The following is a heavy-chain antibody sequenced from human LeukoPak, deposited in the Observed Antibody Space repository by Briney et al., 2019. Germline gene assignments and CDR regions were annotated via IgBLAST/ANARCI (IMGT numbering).Heavy chain of an antibody. Sequence: ASVKVSCKASGYTFTSYGISWVRQAPGQGLEWMGWISAYNGNTNYAQKLQGRVTMTTDTSTSTAYMELRSLRSDDTAVYYCARDFPASGYDSGYDYWGQGTLVTVSS. CDR1: GYTFTSYG. CDR3: ARDFPASGYDSGYDY. J-gene: IGHJ4*02. V-gene: IGHV1-18*01. CDR2: ISAYNGNT. D-gene: IGHD5-12*01.